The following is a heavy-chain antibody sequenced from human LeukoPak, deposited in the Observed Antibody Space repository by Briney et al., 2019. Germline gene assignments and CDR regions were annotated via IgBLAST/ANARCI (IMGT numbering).Heavy chain of an antibody. CDR3: ARVSSKATVRGLITKKNYYYYYMDV. V-gene: IGHV3-7*01. CDR2: IKQDGSEK. Sequence: GGSLRLSCAASRFTFSSYWMSWVRQAPGKGLEWVANIKQDGSEKYYVDSVKGRFTISRDNAKNSLYLQMNSLRAEDTAVYYCARVSSKATVRGLITKKNYYYYYMDVWGKGTTVTISS. CDR1: RFTFSSYW. D-gene: IGHD3-10*01. J-gene: IGHJ6*03.